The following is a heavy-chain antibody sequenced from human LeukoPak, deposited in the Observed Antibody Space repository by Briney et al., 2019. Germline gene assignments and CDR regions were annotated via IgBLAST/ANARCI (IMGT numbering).Heavy chain of an antibody. CDR2: IYPGDSAN. Sequence: GEALKICSKGSGYSFSSYWIGWGREMGEERLEWIGIIYPGDSANRASPSFRGQVTITADSSITTAYLLWSMRTDSATASYCCAPPGDWHGYKYWGRGPLVTVST. D-gene: IGHD5-24*01. V-gene: IGHV5-51*01. CDR1: GYSFSSYW. J-gene: IGHJ4*02. CDR3: APPGDWHGYKY.